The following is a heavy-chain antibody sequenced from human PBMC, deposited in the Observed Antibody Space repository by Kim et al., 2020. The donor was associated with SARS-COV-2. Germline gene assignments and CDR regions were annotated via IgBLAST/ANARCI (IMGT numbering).Heavy chain of an antibody. CDR1: GFIFSDSA. J-gene: IGHJ3*02. CDR3: TRVPPYSNSWWDAFD. Sequence: GGSLRLSCAASGFIFSDSAMYWVRQASGKGLQWVGRIRSKANSYATAYDVSVKGRFIISRDDLKNTAYLQMNSLKTEDTAIYYCTRVPPYSNSWWDAFD. V-gene: IGHV3-73*01. CDR2: IRSKANSYAT. D-gene: IGHD6-13*01.